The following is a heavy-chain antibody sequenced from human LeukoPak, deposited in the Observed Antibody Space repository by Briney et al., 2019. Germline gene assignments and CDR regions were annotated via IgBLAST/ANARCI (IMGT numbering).Heavy chain of an antibody. CDR3: ARAVHYSGTSDQYTGGWYYFDF. V-gene: IGHV4-59*01. CDR2: YSGTT. Sequence: SETLSLTCTVSGGSISTYYWNWIRQPPGKGLEWIGYYSGTTNYNPSLKSRATISVDMSRKHFFLDLSSVTAADTAVYYCARAVHYSGTSDQYTGGWYYFDFWGQGTLVTVSS. D-gene: IGHD3-10*01. J-gene: IGHJ4*02. CDR1: GGSISTYY.